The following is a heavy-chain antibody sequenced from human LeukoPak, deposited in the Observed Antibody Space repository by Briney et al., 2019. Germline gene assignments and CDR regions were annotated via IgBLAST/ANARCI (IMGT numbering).Heavy chain of an antibody. CDR2: ISSSSSYI. J-gene: IGHJ4*02. D-gene: IGHD3-22*01. V-gene: IGHV3-21*01. CDR1: GFTFSSYS. CDR3: ARDLHYYDSSGYYGS. Sequence: GGSLRHSCAASGFTFSSYSMNWVRQAPGKGLEWVSSISSSSSYIYYADSVKGRFTISRDNAKNSLYLQMNSLRAEDTAVYYCARDLHYYDSSGYYGSWGQGTLVTVSS.